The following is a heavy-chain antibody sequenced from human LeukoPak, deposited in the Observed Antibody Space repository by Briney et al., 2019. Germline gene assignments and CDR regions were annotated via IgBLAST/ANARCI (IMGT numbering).Heavy chain of an antibody. D-gene: IGHD2-15*01. V-gene: IGHV1-69*04. J-gene: IGHJ3*02. CDR2: IIPILGIA. CDR1: GGTFSSYA. Sequence: SVKVSCKASGGTFSSYAISWVRQCPGQGLEWMGRIIPILGIANYAQKFQGRVTITADKSTSTAYMELSSLRSEDTAVYYCARPGYGPYAFDIWGQGTMVTVSS. CDR3: ARPGYGPYAFDI.